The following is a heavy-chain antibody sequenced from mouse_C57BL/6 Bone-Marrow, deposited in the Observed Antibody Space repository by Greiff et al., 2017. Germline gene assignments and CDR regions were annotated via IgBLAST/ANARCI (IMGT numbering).Heavy chain of an antibody. CDR3: TTIRVNTVVADY. J-gene: IGHJ2*01. D-gene: IGHD1-1*01. CDR1: GFNIKDDY. V-gene: IGHV14-4*01. CDR2: IDPENGDT. Sequence: VHVKQSGAELVRPGASVKLSCTASGFNIKDDYMHWVKQRPEQGLEWIGWIDPENGDTEYASKFQGKATITADTSSNTAYLQLSSLTSEDTAVYYCTTIRVNTVVADYWGQGTTLTVSS.